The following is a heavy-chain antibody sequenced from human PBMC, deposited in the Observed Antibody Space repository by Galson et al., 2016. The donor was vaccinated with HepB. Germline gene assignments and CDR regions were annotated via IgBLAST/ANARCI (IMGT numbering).Heavy chain of an antibody. Sequence: SLRLSCAASGFTLRSYAMTWVRQAPGKGPEWVATLSFDSNNIFYADSVKGRFSISRDNSKNTLYLQLNSLRFEDTAVYYCARDPRKGVRGVMSPSWYFDLWGRGTLVTVSS. J-gene: IGHJ2*01. V-gene: IGHV3-30*03. D-gene: IGHD3-10*01. CDR3: ARDPRKGVRGVMSPSWYFDL. CDR2: LSFDSNNI. CDR1: GFTLRSYA.